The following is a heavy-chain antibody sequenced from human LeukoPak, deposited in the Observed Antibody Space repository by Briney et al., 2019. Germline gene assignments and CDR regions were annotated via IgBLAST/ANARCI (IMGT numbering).Heavy chain of an antibody. CDR2: INRFGDII. Sequence: PGGSLSLSCAASGFTFDDYAMNWVRQTPGKGLEWVSGINRFGDIIKYADSVRDRFTISRDNAKSYLYLHMNNLNTDDTALYYCAKDMATQEECWNFETWGPGVPFSVS. D-gene: IGHD5-24*01. J-gene: IGHJ4*01. CDR1: GFTFDDYA. V-gene: IGHV3-9*01. CDR3: AKDMATQEECWNFET.